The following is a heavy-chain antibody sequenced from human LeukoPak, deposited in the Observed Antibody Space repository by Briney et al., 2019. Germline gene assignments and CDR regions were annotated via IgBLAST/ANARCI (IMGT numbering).Heavy chain of an antibody. CDR1: GFTFSSYD. Sequence: PGGSLRLSCAVSGFTFSSYDMSWVRQAPGKGLEWVSGISGSGGSTYYADSVKGRFTISRDNSKNTLYLQMNSLRAEDTAVYYCAKDWGQYQLLSEFDYWGQGTLVTVSS. CDR2: ISGSGGST. V-gene: IGHV3-23*01. J-gene: IGHJ4*02. CDR3: AKDWGQYQLLSEFDY. D-gene: IGHD2-2*01.